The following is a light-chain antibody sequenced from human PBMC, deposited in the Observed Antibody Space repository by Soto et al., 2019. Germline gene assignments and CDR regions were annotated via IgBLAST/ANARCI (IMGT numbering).Light chain of an antibody. J-gene: IGKJ1*01. CDR2: NAS. Sequence: EIVLTQSPGTLSLSPGERATLSCRASQSVTNNYLAWYQQKPSQAPRXLIYNASNRATGIPARFSGSGSGTEFTLTISSLEPEDYAVYYCQQHLGRHTFGQGTKVDIK. V-gene: IGKV3D-11*02. CDR3: QQHLGRHT. CDR1: QSVTNNY.